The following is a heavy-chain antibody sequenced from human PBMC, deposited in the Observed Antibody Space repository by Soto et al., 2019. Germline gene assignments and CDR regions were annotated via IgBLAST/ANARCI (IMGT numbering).Heavy chain of an antibody. V-gene: IGHV1-2*04. Sequence: ASVKVSCKASGYSFAGFYIHWMRQAPGQGPEWVGSINSNSGATTYAQKFQDSVVMTRDTSVSTADMDLNRLTSDDTAIYYCAIIMTRSDSCNIWGQGTMVTVPS. CDR2: INSNSGAT. CDR3: AIIMTRSDSCNI. J-gene: IGHJ3*02. D-gene: IGHD3-16*01. CDR1: GYSFAGFY.